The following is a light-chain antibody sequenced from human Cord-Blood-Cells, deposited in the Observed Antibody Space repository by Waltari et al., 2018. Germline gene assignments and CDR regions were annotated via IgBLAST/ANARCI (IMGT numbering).Light chain of an antibody. J-gene: IGLJ2*01. CDR3: SSYTSSSTVV. CDR2: DVS. V-gene: IGLV2-14*01. CDR1: SSDVGGYNY. Sequence: QSALTQPASVSGSPGQSITISCTGTSSDVGGYNYVSGYQQHPGKAPKLMFYDVSNRPSGVSNRFSGSKSGNTASLTISGLQAEDEADYYCSSYTSSSTVVFGGGTKLTVL.